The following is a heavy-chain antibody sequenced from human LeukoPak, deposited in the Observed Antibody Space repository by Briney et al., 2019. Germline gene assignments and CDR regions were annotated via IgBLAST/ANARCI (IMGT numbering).Heavy chain of an antibody. CDR3: ARYDVWGTYRAFDY. D-gene: IGHD3-16*02. Sequence: PSETLSLTCAVYGGSFSGYYWSWIRQPPGKGLEWIGEINHSGSTNYNPSLKSRVTISVDTSKNQFSLKLSSVTAADTAVYYCARYDVWGTYRAFDYWGQGTLVTVSS. J-gene: IGHJ4*02. V-gene: IGHV4-34*01. CDR2: INHSGST. CDR1: GGSFSGYY.